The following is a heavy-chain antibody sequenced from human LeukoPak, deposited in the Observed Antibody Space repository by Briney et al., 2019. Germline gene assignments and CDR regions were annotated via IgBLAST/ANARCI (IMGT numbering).Heavy chain of an antibody. CDR1: GFTFDDYG. Sequence: QSGGSLRLSCAASGFTFDDYGMSWVRQALGKGLEWVSGINWNGGSTGYADSVKGRFTISRDNAKNSLYLQMNSLRAEGTALYYCARDRSMTHFDYWGQGTLVTVSS. J-gene: IGHJ4*02. V-gene: IGHV3-20*04. CDR3: ARDRSMTHFDY. CDR2: INWNGGST.